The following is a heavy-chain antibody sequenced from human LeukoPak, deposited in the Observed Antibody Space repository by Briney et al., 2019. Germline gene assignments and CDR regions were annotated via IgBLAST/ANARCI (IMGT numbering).Heavy chain of an antibody. CDR3: ARDSAISGSQGYFPYYFDS. CDR1: GGSISSSSDY. Sequence: PSETLSLTCTVSGGSISSSSDYWGWVRQPPGKGLEWIGSIYYSGSAYYNPSLKSRVTISLDTSKNQFSLRLTSVTAADTALYYCARDSAISGSQGYFPYYFDSWGQGTLVTVSS. V-gene: IGHV4-39*07. J-gene: IGHJ4*02. CDR2: IYYSGSA. D-gene: IGHD3-10*01.